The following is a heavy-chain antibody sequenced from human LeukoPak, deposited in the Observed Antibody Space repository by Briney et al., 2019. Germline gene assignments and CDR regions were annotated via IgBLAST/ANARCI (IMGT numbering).Heavy chain of an antibody. CDR2: INHSGST. V-gene: IGHV4-34*01. J-gene: IGHJ4*02. D-gene: IGHD3-3*01. CDR1: GGSFSGYY. CDR3: ARVSRYYDFWSGYYTRLDY. Sequence: PSETLSLTCAVYGGSFSGYYWSWIRQPPGKGLEWIGEINHSGSTNYNPSLKSRVTISVDTSKNQFSLKLSSVTAADTAVYYCARVSRYYDFWSGYYTRLDYWGQGTPVTVSS.